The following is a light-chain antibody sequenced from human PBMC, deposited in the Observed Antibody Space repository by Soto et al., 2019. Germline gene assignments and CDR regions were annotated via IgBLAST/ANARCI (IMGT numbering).Light chain of an antibody. V-gene: IGLV3-21*02. J-gene: IGLJ1*01. CDR3: QVWDTSSDQGV. CDR2: DDS. Sequence: SYELTQPPSVSVGPGQTATVTCGGNNVGSKSVHWYQQKPGQAPVLVVYDDSDRPSGIPERFSGSNSGNTATLTISRVEAGDEADYYCQVWDTSSDQGVFGTGTKVTVL. CDR1: NVGSKS.